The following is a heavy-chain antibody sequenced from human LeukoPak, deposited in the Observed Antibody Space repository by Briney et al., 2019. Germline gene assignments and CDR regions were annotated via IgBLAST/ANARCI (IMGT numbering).Heavy chain of an antibody. V-gene: IGHV4-34*01. CDR3: ARGGFYCGDDCYVDY. Sequence: SETLSLTCAVYGGSLSYYYWSWIRQSPEKGLEWVGEINRSGSTNYNPSLKSRVSISVDTSKNQFSLKLSSVTAADTAIYYCARGGFYCGDDCYVDYWGQGALVTVSS. J-gene: IGHJ4*02. CDR2: INRSGST. D-gene: IGHD2-21*02. CDR1: GGSLSYYY.